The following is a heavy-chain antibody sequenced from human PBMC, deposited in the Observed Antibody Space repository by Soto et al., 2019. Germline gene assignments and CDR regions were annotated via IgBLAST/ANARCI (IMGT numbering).Heavy chain of an antibody. D-gene: IGHD6-6*01. J-gene: IGHJ4*02. Sequence: LXXSCAASGFTFSDYYMRLIRHAPGKGLEWVSYISSSGSTIYYADSVKGRFTISRDNAKNSLYLQMNSLRAEDTAVYYCARDLSLYSSSYPAYWGQGTLVTVSS. CDR1: GFTFSDYY. CDR3: ARDLSLYSSSYPAY. V-gene: IGHV3-11*01. CDR2: ISSSGSTI.